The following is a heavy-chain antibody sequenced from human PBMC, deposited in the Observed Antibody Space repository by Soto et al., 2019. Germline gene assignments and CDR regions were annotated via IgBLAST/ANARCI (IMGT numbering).Heavy chain of an antibody. CDR3: ARGGLVVVAPTGAFDI. V-gene: IGHV3-53*01. CDR1: GFTVSSNY. J-gene: IGHJ3*02. CDR2: IYSGGST. Sequence: GGSLRLSCAASGFTVSSNYMSWVRQAPGKGLEWVSVIYSGGSTYYADSVKGRFTISRDNSKNTLYLQMNSLRAEDTAGYYCARGGLVVVAPTGAFDIWGQGTMVTVSS. D-gene: IGHD2-15*01.